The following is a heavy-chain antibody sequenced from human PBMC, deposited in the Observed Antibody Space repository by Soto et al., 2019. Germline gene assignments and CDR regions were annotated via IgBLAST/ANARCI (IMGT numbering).Heavy chain of an antibody. V-gene: IGHV1-3*01. CDR2: IHAGNGNT. CDR1: GYTFTTYS. Sequence: ASVKVSCKASGYTFTTYSMHWVRQAPGQRLEWMGWIHAGNGNTEHSQKFQGGVTITRDTSASTAYLELGSLRSEDTAVYYCARAACSSTSCYNYYAYGMDVWG. J-gene: IGHJ6*02. CDR3: ARAACSSTSCYNYYAYGMDV. D-gene: IGHD2-2*01.